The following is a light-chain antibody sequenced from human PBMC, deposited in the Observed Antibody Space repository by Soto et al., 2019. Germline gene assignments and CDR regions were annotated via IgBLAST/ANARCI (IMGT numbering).Light chain of an antibody. CDR2: EVN. V-gene: IGLV2-23*02. Sequence: SVLTQPASVSGSPGQSITISCTGTSSDFGNYNLVSWYQQHPGKVPKLILFEVNKRPSGVSGRFSGSKSGNTASLTISGLQAEDEADYYCCSFTSSNTHVFGTGTKVIVL. J-gene: IGLJ1*01. CDR1: SSDFGNYNL. CDR3: CSFTSSNTHV.